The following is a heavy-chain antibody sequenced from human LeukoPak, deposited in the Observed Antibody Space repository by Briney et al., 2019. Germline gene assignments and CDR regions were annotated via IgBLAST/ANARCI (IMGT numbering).Heavy chain of an antibody. CDR2: IYYTGTT. CDR1: GGSISSSSHS. J-gene: IGHJ5*02. D-gene: IGHD6-13*01. V-gene: IGHV4-39*01. Sequence: SETLSLTCTVSGGSISSSSHSWGWIRQPPGKGLEWTGSIYYTGTTYYNPSLKSRVTISVDTSKNPFSLKLSSVTAADTAVYYCAQSLGSSNWIGNWFDPWGQGTLVTVSS. CDR3: AQSLGSSNWIGNWFDP.